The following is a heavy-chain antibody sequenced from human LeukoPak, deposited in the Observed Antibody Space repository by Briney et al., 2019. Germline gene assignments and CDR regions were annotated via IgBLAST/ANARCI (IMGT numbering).Heavy chain of an antibody. Sequence: GASVKVSCKASGGTFSSYAIGWVRRAPGQGLEWMGRIIPILGIANYAQKFQGRVTITADKSTSTAYMELRSLRSEDTAVYYCASIPVSPFNIVVVVAARVLGAFDIWGQGTMVTVSS. CDR2: IIPILGIA. V-gene: IGHV1-69*04. CDR1: GGTFSSYA. D-gene: IGHD2-15*01. J-gene: IGHJ3*02. CDR3: ASIPVSPFNIVVVVAARVLGAFDI.